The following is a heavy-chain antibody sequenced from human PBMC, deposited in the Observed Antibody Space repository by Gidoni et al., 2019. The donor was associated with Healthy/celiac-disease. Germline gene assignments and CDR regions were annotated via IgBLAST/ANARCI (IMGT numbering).Heavy chain of an antibody. CDR1: GFTFSSYA. Sequence: EVQLLESGGGLVQPGGSLRLSCAASGFTFSSYAMSWVRQAPGKGLEWVSAISGSGGSTYYADSVKGRFTISRDNSKNTLYLQMNSLRAEDTAVYYCAKVFPADIVVVPAAPTDAFDIWGQGTMVTVSS. CDR2: ISGSGGST. D-gene: IGHD2-2*01. J-gene: IGHJ3*02. V-gene: IGHV3-23*01. CDR3: AKVFPADIVVVPAAPTDAFDI.